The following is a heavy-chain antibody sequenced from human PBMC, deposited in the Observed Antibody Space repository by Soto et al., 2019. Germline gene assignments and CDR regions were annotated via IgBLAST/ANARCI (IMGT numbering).Heavy chain of an antibody. Sequence: EVQLVESGGGLVQPGRSVRLSCAASGFSFDEYAMHWVRQAPGKGLEWVSGISWNSGTMGYGDSVKGRFTISRDNAKNSLYLQMNSLRAEDTALYYCAKGFCSSTRCLTYSYLDVWGKGTTVTVSS. V-gene: IGHV3-9*01. J-gene: IGHJ6*03. D-gene: IGHD2-2*01. CDR2: ISWNSGTM. CDR1: GFSFDEYA. CDR3: AKGFCSSTRCLTYSYLDV.